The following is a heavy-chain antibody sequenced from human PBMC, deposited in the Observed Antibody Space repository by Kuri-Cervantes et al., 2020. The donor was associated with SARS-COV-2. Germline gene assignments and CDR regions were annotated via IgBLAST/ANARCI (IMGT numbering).Heavy chain of an antibody. Sequence: ASVKVSCKASGYTFTGYYMHWVRQAPGQGLEWMGWINPNSGGTNYAQKFQGRVTMTRGTSISTAYMELTRLRSDDTAVYFCGLLRFFDWLSPFDFWGQGTLVTVSS. D-gene: IGHD3-9*01. J-gene: IGHJ4*02. V-gene: IGHV1-2*02. CDR2: INPNSGGT. CDR3: GLLRFFDWLSPFDF. CDR1: GYTFTGYY.